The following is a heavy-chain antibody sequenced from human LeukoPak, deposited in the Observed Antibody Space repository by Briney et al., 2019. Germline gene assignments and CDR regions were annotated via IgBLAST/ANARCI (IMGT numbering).Heavy chain of an antibody. D-gene: IGHD3-22*01. J-gene: IGHJ4*02. CDR3: AKDLSNSVVITTDY. CDR2: ISGSGGST. V-gene: IGHV3-23*01. CDR1: GFTFSSYA. Sequence: GGSLRLSCAASGFTFSSYAMSWVRQAPGKGLEWVSAISGSGGSTYYADSVKGRFTISRDNSKNTLYLQMNSLRAEDTAVYYCAKDLSNSVVITTDYWGQGTLVTVSS.